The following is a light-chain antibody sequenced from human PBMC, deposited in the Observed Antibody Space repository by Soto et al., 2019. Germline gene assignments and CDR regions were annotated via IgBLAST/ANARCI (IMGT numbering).Light chain of an antibody. J-gene: IGKJ1*01. CDR1: QTVSSSY. CDR2: DAS. Sequence: EIVLTQSPGTLSLSPGERATLSCRASQTVSSSYLAWYQQKPGQAPRLLIYDASNRATGIPDRFSGSGSGTDFTLTISRLEPEDFAVYFCQQYGSSPWTFGHGTKVEFK. V-gene: IGKV3-20*01. CDR3: QQYGSSPWT.